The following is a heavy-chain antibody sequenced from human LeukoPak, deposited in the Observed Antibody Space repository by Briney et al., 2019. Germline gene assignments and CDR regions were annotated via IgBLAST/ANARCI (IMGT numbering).Heavy chain of an antibody. CDR2: ISYDGSNK. Sequence: PGRSLRLSCAASGFTFSSYAMHWVRQAPGKGLEWVAVISYDGSNKYYADSVKGRFTISRDNSKNTLYLQMNSLRAEDTAVYYYARDWLRYCSGGSCYGGLGHWGQGTLVTVSS. CDR3: ARDWLRYCSGGSCYGGLGH. CDR1: GFTFSSYA. V-gene: IGHV3-30*04. D-gene: IGHD2-15*01. J-gene: IGHJ4*02.